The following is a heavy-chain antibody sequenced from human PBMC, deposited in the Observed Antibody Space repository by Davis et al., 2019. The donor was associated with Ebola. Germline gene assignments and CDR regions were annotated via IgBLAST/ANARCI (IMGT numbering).Heavy chain of an antibody. D-gene: IGHD3-10*01. V-gene: IGHV4-31*11. CDR2: IYYSGST. J-gene: IGHJ4*02. CDR1: GGSISSGGYS. CDR3: ARDLTMVRGVIMEYYFDY. Sequence: MPSETLSLTCAVSGGSISSGGYSWSWIRQHPGKGLEWIGYIYYSGSTYYNPSLKSRVTISVDTSKNQFSLKLSSVTAADTAVYYCARDLTMVRGVIMEYYFDYWGQGTLVTVSS.